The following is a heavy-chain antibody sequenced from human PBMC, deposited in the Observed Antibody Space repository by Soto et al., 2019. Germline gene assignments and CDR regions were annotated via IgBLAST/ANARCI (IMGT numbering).Heavy chain of an antibody. V-gene: IGHV4-34*01. CDR2: INHSGST. CDR3: ARGSEYYDFWSGYALASDYYYMDV. Sequence: SETLSLTCAVYGGSFSGYYWSWIRQPPGKGLEWIGEINHSGSTNYNPSLKSRVTISVDTSKNQFSLKLSSVTAADTAVYYCARGSEYYDFWSGYALASDYYYMDVWGKGTTVTVSS. J-gene: IGHJ6*03. CDR1: GGSFSGYY. D-gene: IGHD3-3*01.